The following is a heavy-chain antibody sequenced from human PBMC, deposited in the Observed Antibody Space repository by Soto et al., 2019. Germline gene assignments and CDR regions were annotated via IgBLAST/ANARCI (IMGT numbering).Heavy chain of an antibody. CDR1: GASVSSDSAA. CDR2: TYYRSKWYN. D-gene: IGHD6-19*01. CDR3: AKSSSGCGIDY. Sequence: SQTRSLTCAFSGASVSSDSAAWNCIRQSPSRGLEWLGRTYYRSKWYNDYALSVKSRITINPDTSKNQFSLQLNSVTPEDTALYYCAKSSSGCGIDYWGQGTMVTVSS. V-gene: IGHV6-1*01. J-gene: IGHJ4*02.